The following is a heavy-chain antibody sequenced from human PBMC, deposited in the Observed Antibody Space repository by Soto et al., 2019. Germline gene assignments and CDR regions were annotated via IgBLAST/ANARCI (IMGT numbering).Heavy chain of an antibody. CDR2: ISGSSSAI. CDR1: GFTFIGYS. CDR3: ARVESRIACRSGY. V-gene: IGHV3-48*01. D-gene: IGHD3-3*02. Sequence: GGSLKLSCAASGFTFIGYSMNWVRQAPGKGLEWISYISGSSSAIYYADSVKGRFTISRDNAKNSLYLQMNSLRAEDTAVYYSARVESRIACRSGYWGQGTLVTVSS. J-gene: IGHJ4*02.